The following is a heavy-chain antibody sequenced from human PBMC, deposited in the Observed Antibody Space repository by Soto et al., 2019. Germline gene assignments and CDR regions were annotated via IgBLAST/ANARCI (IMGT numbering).Heavy chain of an antibody. J-gene: IGHJ5*02. CDR3: AREIVTAGGNNYFDP. V-gene: IGHV4-4*02. CDR2: VYHTGDT. Sequence: SETLSLTCGVSGGTVASSHWWSWVRQSPGGGLEWIGNVYHTGDTNLNPSLQSRVTISVDKSNNQFSLRLNSLTAADTAVHFCAREIVTAGGNNYFDPWGPGTLVTVSS. CDR1: GGTVASSHW. D-gene: IGHD2-21*02.